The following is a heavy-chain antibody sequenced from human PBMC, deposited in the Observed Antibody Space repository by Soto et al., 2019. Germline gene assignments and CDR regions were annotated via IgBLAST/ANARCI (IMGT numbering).Heavy chain of an antibody. V-gene: IGHV4-30-4*01. CDR1: GASITSRGSY. CDR3: ARETMWPSGRYYYYHMDV. Sequence: QVQLQESGPGLLKPSQTLSLTCSVSGASITSRGSYWTWIRQPPGKGLEWIGHISYSGNTFYNSSLQSLLTISVDTSKNQFSLKMTSVTAADTAVYFCARETMWPSGRYYYYHMDVWGQGTTVPVSS. CDR2: ISYSGNT. J-gene: IGHJ6*02. D-gene: IGHD3-10*01.